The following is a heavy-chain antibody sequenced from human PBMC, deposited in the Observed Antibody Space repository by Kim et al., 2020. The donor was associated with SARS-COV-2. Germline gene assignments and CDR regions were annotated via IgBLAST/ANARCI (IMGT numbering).Heavy chain of an antibody. D-gene: IGHD1-26*01. V-gene: IGHV3-11*01. J-gene: IGHJ3*02. CDR2: ITSTAGTI. CDR3: ARVQSGSPDAFDN. CDR1: GFSFSDYH. Sequence: GGSLRLSCVASGFSFSDYHMSWIRQAPGKGLEWVSYITSTAGTIYYADSVKGRFTVSRDNAKNSLYLQMNSLRAEDTAVYYCARVQSGSPDAFDNWGQGT.